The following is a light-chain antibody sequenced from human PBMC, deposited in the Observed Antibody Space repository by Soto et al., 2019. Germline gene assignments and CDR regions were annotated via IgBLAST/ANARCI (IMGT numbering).Light chain of an antibody. V-gene: IGKV1-5*01. Sequence: DIQMTQSPSTLSASVGDRVTITCRASQSISSWLAWYQQKPGKAPKLLSYDASSLESGVPSRFSGSGSGTEFTLTISSLQPDDFAPYYCQQYNSYSQTFGQGTKLEIK. CDR3: QQYNSYSQT. CDR1: QSISSW. J-gene: IGKJ2*01. CDR2: DAS.